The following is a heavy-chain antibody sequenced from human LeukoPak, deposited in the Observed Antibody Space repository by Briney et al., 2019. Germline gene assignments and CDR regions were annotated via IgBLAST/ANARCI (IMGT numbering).Heavy chain of an antibody. Sequence: GGSLRLSCAASGFTFSDYYMSWIRQAPGKGLEWVSYISSSGSTIYYADSVKGRFTISRDNAKNSLYLQMNSLRSEDTAVYYCARDGTWIQLWPSAYNWFDPWGQGTLVTVSS. V-gene: IGHV3-11*01. J-gene: IGHJ5*02. CDR3: ARDGTWIQLWPSAYNWFDP. CDR2: ISSSGSTI. CDR1: GFTFSDYY. D-gene: IGHD5-18*01.